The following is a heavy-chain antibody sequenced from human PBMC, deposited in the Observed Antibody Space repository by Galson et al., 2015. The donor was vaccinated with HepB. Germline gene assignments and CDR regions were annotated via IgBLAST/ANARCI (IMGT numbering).Heavy chain of an antibody. CDR3: AINIAAAAPFDY. V-gene: IGHV4-4*07. D-gene: IGHD6-13*01. Sequence: SETLSLTCTVSGGSINNYYWSWIRQPAGKGLEWIGRIYTSGSTNYNPSLKSRVTMSVDTSKNQFSLKLSSVTAADTAVYYCAINIAAAAPFDYWGQGTLVTVSS. CDR1: GGSINNYY. J-gene: IGHJ4*02. CDR2: IYTSGST.